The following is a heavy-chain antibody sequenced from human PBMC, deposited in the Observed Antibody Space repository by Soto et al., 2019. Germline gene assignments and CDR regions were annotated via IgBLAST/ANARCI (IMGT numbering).Heavy chain of an antibody. J-gene: IGHJ5*02. CDR1: GYTFTSYY. V-gene: IGHV1-46*01. CDR3: AIDRNFGQPRGVPERNRFDP. Sequence: ASVKVSCKASGYTFTSYYMHWVRQAPGQGLEWMGIINPSGGSTSYAQKFQGRVTMTRDTSTSTVYMELSSLRSEDTAVYYCAIDRNFGQPRGVPERNRFDPWGQGRLVTIS. D-gene: IGHD3-10*01. CDR2: INPSGGST.